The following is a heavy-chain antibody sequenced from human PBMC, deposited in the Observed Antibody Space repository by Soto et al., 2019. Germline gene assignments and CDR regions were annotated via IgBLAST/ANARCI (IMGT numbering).Heavy chain of an antibody. J-gene: IGHJ4*02. V-gene: IGHV4-30-2*01. CDR3: ARGDTRLAELSHNC. Sequence: PSETLSLTCVVSGGSVTSGGHSWSWIRQAPGKGLEWVGSVYQSKSAYYNPSLRSRVAISVDRSNNQVSLRMTSVTAADTAIYYCARGDTRLAELSHNCWGQGKLVTVSS. CDR1: GGSVTSGGHS. D-gene: IGHD3-16*02. CDR2: VYQSKSA.